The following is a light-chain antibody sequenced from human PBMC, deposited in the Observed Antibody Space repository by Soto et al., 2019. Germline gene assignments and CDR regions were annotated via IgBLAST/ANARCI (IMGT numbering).Light chain of an antibody. CDR2: ANT. CDR1: SSNIGAGYD. V-gene: IGLV1-40*01. Sequence: QAVVTQPPSVSGAPGQGVTISCTGSSSNIGAGYDFHWYQQLPGTAPKLLIYANTHRPSGVPDRFSGSKSGTSASLAITGLQAEDEADYYYQSYDSSLSGSVFGGGTKVTVL. CDR3: QSYDSSLSGSV. J-gene: IGLJ3*02.